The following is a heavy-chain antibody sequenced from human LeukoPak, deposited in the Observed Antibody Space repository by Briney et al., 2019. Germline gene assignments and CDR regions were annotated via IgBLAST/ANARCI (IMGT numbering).Heavy chain of an antibody. Sequence: SETLSLTCTVSGASISGSGYYWGWIRQPPGKGLEWIVNIYDSGSTYYNAARQSRITISIDTTKNQFYLMLSSVTAADTAMYYCAKSGGYGLIDYWGQGTLVTVSS. CDR1: GASISGSGYY. CDR2: IYDSGST. J-gene: IGHJ4*02. CDR3: AKSGGYGLIDY. D-gene: IGHD1-26*01. V-gene: IGHV4-39*01.